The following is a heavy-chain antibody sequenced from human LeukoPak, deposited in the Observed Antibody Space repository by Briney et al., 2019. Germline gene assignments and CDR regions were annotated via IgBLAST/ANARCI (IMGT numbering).Heavy chain of an antibody. D-gene: IGHD3-10*01. J-gene: IGHJ6*03. CDR2: INPNSGGT. Sequence: ASVKVSCKASGYTFTGYYMHWVRQAPGQGLEWMGWINPNSGGTNYAQKFQGRVTMTRDTSISTAYMELSRLRSDDTAVYCCARVDLWFGESYYYYYMDVWGKGTTVTVSS. CDR3: ARVDLWFGESYYYYYMDV. CDR1: GYTFTGYY. V-gene: IGHV1-2*02.